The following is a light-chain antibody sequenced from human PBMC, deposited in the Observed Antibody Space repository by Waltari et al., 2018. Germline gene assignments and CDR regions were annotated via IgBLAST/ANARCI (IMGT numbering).Light chain of an antibody. CDR2: DAS. V-gene: IGKV3-11*01. Sequence: EIVLTQSPATLSLSPGERATLSCRASQSVSSYLAWYQQKPGQAPRLLIYDASTRATGIPARVSGSGSGTDCTLTISSLEPEDFAVYYCQQRSNWLTFGGGTKVEIK. J-gene: IGKJ4*01. CDR3: QQRSNWLT. CDR1: QSVSSY.